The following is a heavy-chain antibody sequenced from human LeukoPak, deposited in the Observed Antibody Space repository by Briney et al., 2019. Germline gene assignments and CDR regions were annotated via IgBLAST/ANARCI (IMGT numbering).Heavy chain of an antibody. CDR1: GFTFSNNA. V-gene: IGHV3-23*01. CDR3: AKALHSYYDFWSGYFIKDYGMDV. D-gene: IGHD3-3*01. Sequence: PGGSLRLSCAASGFTFSNNAMSWVRQAPGKGLEWVSGISGGGDSTSYADSVKGRFTISRDNSKNTLYLQMNSLRAEDTAVYYCAKALHSYYDFWSGYFIKDYGMDVWGQGTTVTVSS. J-gene: IGHJ6*02. CDR2: ISGGGDST.